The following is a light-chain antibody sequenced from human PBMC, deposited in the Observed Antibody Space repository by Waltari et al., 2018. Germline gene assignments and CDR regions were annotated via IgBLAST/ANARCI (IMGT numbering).Light chain of an antibody. V-gene: IGLV2-14*01. J-gene: IGLJ1*01. CDR3: SSYTSSSTRLYV. CDR1: SSDVGGYNY. Sequence: QSALTQPASVSGSPGQSLTISCTGTSSDVGGYNYVSWYQQHPGKAPKLMIYDVSNRPSGVSNRFSGSKSGNTASLTISGLQAEDEADYYCSSYTSSSTRLYVFGTGTKVTVL. CDR2: DVS.